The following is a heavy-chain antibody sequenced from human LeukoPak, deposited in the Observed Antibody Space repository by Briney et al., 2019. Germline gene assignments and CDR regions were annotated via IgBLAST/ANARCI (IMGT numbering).Heavy chain of an antibody. V-gene: IGHV4-38-2*02. J-gene: IGHJ3*02. CDR2: INHSGST. Sequence: SETLSLTCTVSGYSISSGYYWSWIRQPTGKGLEWIGEINHSGSTKYNPSLKSRVTISIDTSKNQLSLKLSSVTAADTAVYSCVRHVARAFDIWGQGTKVTVSS. CDR1: GYSISSGYY. CDR3: VRHVARAFDI.